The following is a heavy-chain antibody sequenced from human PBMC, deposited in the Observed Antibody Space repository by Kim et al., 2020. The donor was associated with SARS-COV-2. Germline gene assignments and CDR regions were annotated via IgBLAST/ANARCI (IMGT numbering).Heavy chain of an antibody. J-gene: IGHJ4*02. V-gene: IGHV3-48*03. CDR1: GFTFSSYE. Sequence: GGSLRLSCAASGFTFSSYEMNWVRQAPGKGLEWVSYISSSGSTIYYADSVKGRFTISRDNAKNSLYLQMNSLRAEDTAVYYCARGGMLSDTAMVSVDYWGQGTLVTVSS. CDR2: ISSSGSTI. CDR3: ARGGMLSDTAMVSVDY. D-gene: IGHD5-18*01.